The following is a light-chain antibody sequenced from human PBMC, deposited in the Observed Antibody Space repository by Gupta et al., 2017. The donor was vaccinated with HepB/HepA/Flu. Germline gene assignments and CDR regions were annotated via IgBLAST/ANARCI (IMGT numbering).Light chain of an antibody. CDR3: RHTKQCPPT. J-gene: IGKJ1*01. Sequence: IVMTQTPLSSPVTLGQPPPISCRSSKMLVNRNGNTYLSWIQQRPGQPPRVLIYKSSNRAPGVPDRFSGSGAGTDFTLTISRVEVEDVGVYYCRHTKQCPPTFGHGTRVEIK. V-gene: IGKV2-24*01. CDR2: KSS. CDR1: KMLVNRNGNTY.